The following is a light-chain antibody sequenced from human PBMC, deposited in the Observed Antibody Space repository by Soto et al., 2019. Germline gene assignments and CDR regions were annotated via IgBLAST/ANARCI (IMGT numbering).Light chain of an antibody. CDR2: SNN. Sequence: QSVLTQPPSASGTPGQRVTFSCSGSSSNIGSNTVNWYQQLPGTDPKLLIYSNNQRPSGVPDRCSCSESGTSASLAISGLQSEDEADYDCAAWAGSRNGHWVFGGGTKLTVL. J-gene: IGLJ3*02. V-gene: IGLV1-44*01. CDR1: SSNIGSNT. CDR3: AAWAGSRNGHWV.